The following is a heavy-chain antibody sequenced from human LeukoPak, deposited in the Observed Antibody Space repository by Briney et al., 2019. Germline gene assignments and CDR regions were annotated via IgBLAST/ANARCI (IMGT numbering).Heavy chain of an antibody. CDR1: GYTFTGYY. J-gene: IGHJ3*02. CDR2: IYPGDSDT. CDR3: ARPTLPNYYGSGSYYPYAFDI. D-gene: IGHD3-10*01. V-gene: IGHV5-51*01. Sequence: ASVKVSCKASGYTFTGYYMHWVRQAPGQGLEWMGIIYPGDSDTRYSPSFQGQVTISADKSISTAYLQWSSLKASDTAMYYCARPTLPNYYGSGSYYPYAFDIWGQGTMVTVSS.